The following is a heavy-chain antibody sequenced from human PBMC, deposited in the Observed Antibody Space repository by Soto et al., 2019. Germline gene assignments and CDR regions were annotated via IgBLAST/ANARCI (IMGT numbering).Heavy chain of an antibody. CDR1: GYTLTELS. CDR2: FDPEDGET. V-gene: IGHV1-24*01. Sequence: ASVKVSCKVSGYTLTELSMHWVRQAPGKGLEWMGGFDPEDGETIYAQKFQGRVTMTEDTSTDTAYMELSSLRSEDTAVYYCATGPMVRGVLPFYYYYGMDVWGQGTTVTVSS. D-gene: IGHD3-10*01. J-gene: IGHJ6*02. CDR3: ATGPMVRGVLPFYYYYGMDV.